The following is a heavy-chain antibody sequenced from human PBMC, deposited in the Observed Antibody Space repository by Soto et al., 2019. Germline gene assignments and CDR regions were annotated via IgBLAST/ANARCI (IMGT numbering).Heavy chain of an antibody. J-gene: IGHJ6*02. Sequence: QVQLVQSGADVKKPGSSVKVSCKASGGTFSSYAISWVRQAPGQGLEWMGGIIPISGTANYAQKFQGRVTITADESTSTAYMELSSLRSEDTAVYYCARSHGSSTSLEIYYYYYYGMDVWGQGTTVTVSS. CDR3: ARSHGSSTSLEIYYYYYYGMDV. D-gene: IGHD2-2*01. CDR1: GGTFSSYA. CDR2: IIPISGTA. V-gene: IGHV1-69*01.